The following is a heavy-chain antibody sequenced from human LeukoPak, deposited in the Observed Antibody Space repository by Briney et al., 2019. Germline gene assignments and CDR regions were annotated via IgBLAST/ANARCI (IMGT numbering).Heavy chain of an antibody. D-gene: IGHD1-1*01. CDR3: ARQRYSDY. J-gene: IGHJ4*02. CDR2: IKEDGSEN. CDR1: GFSFSRYW. V-gene: IGHV3-7*01. Sequence: GGSLRLSCAASGFSFSRYWMTWVRQAPGKGLEWVANIKEDGSENSYVESVKGRFTISRDNAKNSLYLQLNSLRAEDTAVYFCARQRYSDYWGQGTLITVSS.